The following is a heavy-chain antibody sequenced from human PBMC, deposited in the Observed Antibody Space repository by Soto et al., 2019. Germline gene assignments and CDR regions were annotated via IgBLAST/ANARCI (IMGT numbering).Heavy chain of an antibody. CDR3: AREDNYYDSSGYFHFDY. CDR2: IKQDGSEK. J-gene: IGHJ4*02. Sequence: GGSLRLSCAASGFTFSSYWMSWVRQAPGKGLEWVDNIKQDGSEKYYVDSVKGRFTISRDNAKNSLYLQMNSLRAEDTAVYYCAREDNYYDSSGYFHFDYWGQGTLVTVSS. D-gene: IGHD3-22*01. V-gene: IGHV3-7*01. CDR1: GFTFSSYW.